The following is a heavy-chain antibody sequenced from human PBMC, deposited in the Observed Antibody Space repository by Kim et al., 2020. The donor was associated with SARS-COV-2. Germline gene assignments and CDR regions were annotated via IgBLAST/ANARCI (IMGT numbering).Heavy chain of an antibody. CDR1: GDSITGYY. Sequence: SETLSLTCSVSGDSITGYYFSWLRQPPGKGLEWIGYIYYSGSTNYNPSFRSRVTISVDMSGNQFSLKLTSVTAADTAIYYCTRHAASAAHDFWGQGTLVTVSS. V-gene: IGHV4-59*08. J-gene: IGHJ4*02. CDR2: IYYSGST. CDR3: TRHAASAAHDF. D-gene: IGHD6-13*01.